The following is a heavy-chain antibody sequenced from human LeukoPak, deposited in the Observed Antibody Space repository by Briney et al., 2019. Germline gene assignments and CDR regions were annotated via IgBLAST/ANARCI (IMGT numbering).Heavy chain of an antibody. CDR3: ARAVSSGYTFDY. CDR2: INPNSGGA. CDR1: GYTFTGYY. Sequence: GASVKVSCKASGYTFTGYYMHWVRQAPGQGLEWMGWINPNSGGANYAQKFQGRVTMTRDTSISTAYMELSRLRSDDTAVYYCARAVSSGYTFDYWGQGTLVTVSS. D-gene: IGHD6-19*01. J-gene: IGHJ4*02. V-gene: IGHV1-2*02.